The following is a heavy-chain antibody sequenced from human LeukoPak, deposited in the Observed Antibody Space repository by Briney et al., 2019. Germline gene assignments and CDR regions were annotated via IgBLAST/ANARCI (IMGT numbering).Heavy chain of an antibody. CDR2: IYSGGTT. CDR3: ARDIGTVSTAWGS. CDR1: GCTVSSNY. J-gene: IGHJ4*02. V-gene: IGHV3-53*01. Sequence: PAGSLTLTCTASGCTVSSNYMSWVRQAPGKGMEWVSIIYSGGTTYYADSVKGRFTISIDNSKNKVYLQLNTLRAEDTAVYYCARDIGTVSTAWGSGGQGTLVTVS. D-gene: IGHD4-11*01.